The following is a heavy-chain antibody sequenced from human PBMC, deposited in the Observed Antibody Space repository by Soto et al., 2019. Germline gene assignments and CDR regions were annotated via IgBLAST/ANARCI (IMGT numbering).Heavy chain of an antibody. D-gene: IGHD6-19*01. Sequence: QVRLQQWGAGLLKPSETLSLTCAVYGGSFSGYYWSWIRQPPGKGLEWIGEINHGGSTNYNPSLKGRVTISVDTSNNHFSLKLSSVTAADTAVYYCARGRVSSGWYRDYWGQGTLVTVSS. CDR2: INHGGST. J-gene: IGHJ4*02. CDR1: GGSFSGYY. CDR3: ARGRVSSGWYRDY. V-gene: IGHV4-34*01.